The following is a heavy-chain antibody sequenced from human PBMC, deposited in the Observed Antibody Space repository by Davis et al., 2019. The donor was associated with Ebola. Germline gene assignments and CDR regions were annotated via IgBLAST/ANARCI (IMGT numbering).Heavy chain of an antibody. V-gene: IGHV1-69*13. J-gene: IGHJ5*02. CDR2: IIPIFGTT. CDR1: GDSLSNYA. Sequence: SVKVSCKAYGDSLSNYALTWVRQAPGQGLEWMGGIIPIFGTTNYAQKFQGRVTITADESTSTAYMELSSLRSEDTAVYYCARFYTIFGVTWGQGTLVTVSS. CDR3: ARFYTIFGVT. D-gene: IGHD3-3*01.